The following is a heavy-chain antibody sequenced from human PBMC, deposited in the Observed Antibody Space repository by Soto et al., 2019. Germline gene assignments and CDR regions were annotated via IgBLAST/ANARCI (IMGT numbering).Heavy chain of an antibody. CDR1: GFSLSTSGVG. CDR3: APRPNSSYSDY. CDR2: IYWDDDK. V-gene: IGHV2-5*02. J-gene: IGHJ4*01. Sequence: SGPTLVNPTQTLTLTCTFSGFSLSTSGVGVAWIRQPPGEALEWLALIYWDDDKRYSPSLKSRLTITKDTSKNQVVLKMTNMDHVDTATYYCAPRPNSSYSDYSGHGTLVTVSS.